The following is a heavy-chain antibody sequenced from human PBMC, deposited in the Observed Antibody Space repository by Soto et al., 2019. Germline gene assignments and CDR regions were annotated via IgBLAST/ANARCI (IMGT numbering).Heavy chain of an antibody. D-gene: IGHD2-2*01. V-gene: IGHV4-39*02. CDR2: IYYSGST. Sequence: SETLSLTCTVSGGSISSSSYYWGWVRQPPGKGLEWIGSIYYSGSTYYNPSLKSRVTISVDTSKNQFSLKLSSVTAADTAVYYCARETEEHRSSTSCVWFDPWGQGTLVTVSS. J-gene: IGHJ5*02. CDR1: GGSISSSSYY. CDR3: ARETEEHRSSTSCVWFDP.